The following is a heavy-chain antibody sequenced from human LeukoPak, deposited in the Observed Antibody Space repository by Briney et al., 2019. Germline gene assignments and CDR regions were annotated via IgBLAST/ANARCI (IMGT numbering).Heavy chain of an antibody. Sequence: GGSLRLSCVASGFHFSSYWMTWVRQAPGKGLEWVANIKQDSSKKSYVDSVKGRFTISRDNAKNSLYLQMNSLRAEDTAIYYCTRVGYIDEGIDYWGQGTLVTVSS. CDR3: TRVGYIDEGIDY. J-gene: IGHJ4*02. V-gene: IGHV3-7*04. D-gene: IGHD5-24*01. CDR2: IKQDSSKK. CDR1: GFHFSSYW.